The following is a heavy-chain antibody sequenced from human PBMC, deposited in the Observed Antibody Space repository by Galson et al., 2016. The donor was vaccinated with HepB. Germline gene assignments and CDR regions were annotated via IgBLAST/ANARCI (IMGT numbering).Heavy chain of an antibody. CDR1: GFTFSSYS. CDR2: LSYGGINQ. D-gene: IGHD3-22*01. CDR3: VAEYHDSAGYHGFQY. J-gene: IGHJ4*02. Sequence: SLRLSCAASGFTFSSYSMNWVRQAPGKGLEWMASLSYGGINQYYADSAKGRFTISRDISKNTLYLQINTLSAEDTAIYYCVAEYHDSAGYHGFQYWGQGTLVTVSS. V-gene: IGHV3-30*03.